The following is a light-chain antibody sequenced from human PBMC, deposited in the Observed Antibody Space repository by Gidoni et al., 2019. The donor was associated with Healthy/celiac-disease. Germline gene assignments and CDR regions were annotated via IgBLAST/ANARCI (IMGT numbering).Light chain of an antibody. V-gene: IGKV3-20*01. J-gene: IGKJ1*01. CDR1: QSVSSSY. CDR2: GAS. CDR3: QQYGSSWGT. Sequence: EIVLTQSPGTLSLSPGERATLSCRASQSVSSSYLAWYQQKPGQAPRLLIYGASSRATGIPDRFSGSGSGKDFTLTISRLEPEDFAVYYCQQYGSSWGTFGQGTKVEIK.